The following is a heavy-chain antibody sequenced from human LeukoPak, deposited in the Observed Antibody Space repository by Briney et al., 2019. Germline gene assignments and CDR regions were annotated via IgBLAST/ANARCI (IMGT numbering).Heavy chain of an antibody. J-gene: IGHJ4*02. V-gene: IGHV3-21*06. CDR2: ISFSSAYI. D-gene: IGHD2-2*01. CDR1: GFTFSRYT. Sequence: GGSLRLSCAASGFTFSRYTMNWVRQAPGKGLEWVSSISFSSAYIHYADSVKGRFTISRDNAQNSLYLQMNRLRAEDTAVYYCARPRGCGSSRCNNFDYWGQGTLVTVSS. CDR3: ARPRGCGSSRCNNFDY.